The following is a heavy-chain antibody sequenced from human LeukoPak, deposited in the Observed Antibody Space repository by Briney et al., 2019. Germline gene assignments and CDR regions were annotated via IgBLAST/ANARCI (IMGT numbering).Heavy chain of an antibody. CDR2: MYYTGNT. V-gene: IGHV4-39*07. D-gene: IGHD2-8*01. CDR3: AKGYTNGVNQEVWLDP. Sequence: LETLSLTCTVSGGSISSGSYSWGWIREPPGKGLEWIGDMYYTGNTDYNPSLKSRLTLSVDTSKNQFSLELSSVTAADTAVYFCAKGYTNGVNQEVWLDPWGQGTLVTVSS. CDR1: GGSISSGSYS. J-gene: IGHJ5*02.